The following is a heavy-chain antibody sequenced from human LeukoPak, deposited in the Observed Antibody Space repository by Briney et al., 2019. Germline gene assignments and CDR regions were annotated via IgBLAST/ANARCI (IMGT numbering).Heavy chain of an antibody. CDR1: GFTFSDHY. CDR2: ISTSGETI. V-gene: IGHV3-11*01. D-gene: IGHD2-21*02. Sequence: GGSLRLSCAACGFTFSDHYMTWIRQAPGKGLEWLSYISTSGETINYADSVKGRFTVSRDNTKNSLFLQMNSLRAEDTAVDYCARTARLLDYWGQGTLVTVSS. J-gene: IGHJ4*02. CDR3: ARTARLLDY.